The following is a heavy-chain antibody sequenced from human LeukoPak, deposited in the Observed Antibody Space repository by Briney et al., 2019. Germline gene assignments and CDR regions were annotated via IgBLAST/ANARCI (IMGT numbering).Heavy chain of an antibody. CDR3: AREEGDPSSGWYQNWFDP. D-gene: IGHD6-19*01. V-gene: IGHV3-33*01. CDR1: GFTFSSYG. CDR2: IWYDGSNK. Sequence: GRSLRLSCAASGFTFSSYGMHWVRQAPGKGLERVAVIWYDGSNKYYADSVKGRFTISRDNSKNTLYLQMNSLRAEDTAVYYCAREEGDPSSGWYQNWFDPWGQGTLVTVSS. J-gene: IGHJ5*02.